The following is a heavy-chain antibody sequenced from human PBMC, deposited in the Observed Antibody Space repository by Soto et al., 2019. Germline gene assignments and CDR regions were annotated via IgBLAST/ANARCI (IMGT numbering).Heavy chain of an antibody. CDR3: ARGLGAARYFDF. J-gene: IGHJ4*02. V-gene: IGHV4-30-2*01. Sequence: QLHLQESGSGLVQPSQTLSLTCIVSGDSISASGYSWSWIRQTPGKGLEWIAYIYHSGSTSHNPSLQSRVNILIDKSKNQFSLHLTSVTAADTAVYYCARGLGAARYFDFWGQGTLVTVSS. CDR1: GDSISASGYS. CDR2: IYHSGST.